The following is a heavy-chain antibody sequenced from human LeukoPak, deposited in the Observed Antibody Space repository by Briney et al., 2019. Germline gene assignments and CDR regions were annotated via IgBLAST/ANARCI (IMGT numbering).Heavy chain of an antibody. V-gene: IGHV4-39*01. D-gene: IGHD4-23*01. Sequence: PSETLSLTCTVSGGSISSGNYYWSWIRQPPGKGLEWIGSIYFTGSTFYNPSLKSRVTISVDTSKHQFSLRLSSVTAADTAVYYRARRLWELDYWGQGTLVTVSS. CDR1: GGSISSGNYY. CDR3: ARRLWELDY. CDR2: IYFTGST. J-gene: IGHJ4*02.